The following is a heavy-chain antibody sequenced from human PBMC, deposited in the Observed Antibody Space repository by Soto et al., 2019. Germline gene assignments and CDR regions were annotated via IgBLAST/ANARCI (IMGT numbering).Heavy chain of an antibody. V-gene: IGHV3-7*01. CDR2: ITQDGSDK. Sequence: GGSLSLSCVASGFTFSSHYRSWVRQAPGKGLEWVADITQDGSDKFYVDSVKGRFTISRDNARNSLFLQMNSLRVEDTAVYYCARDAWEETSTIDWWGQGTLVTVSS. J-gene: IGHJ4*02. CDR3: ARDAWEETSTIDW. CDR1: GFTFSSHY. D-gene: IGHD2-2*01.